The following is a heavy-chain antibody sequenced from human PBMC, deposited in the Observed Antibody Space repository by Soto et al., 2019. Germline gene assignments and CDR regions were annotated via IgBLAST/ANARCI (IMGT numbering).Heavy chain of an antibody. D-gene: IGHD2-2*01. Sequence: QVQLVQSGGEVKRPGASVKVSCKTSGYTFSNYGITWVRQAHGQPLEWLGWISLYSDGTNYAQKFQGRVSMTTDTSTTTAYMELRSLRSDDTAVYYCASVVPGAEAWFGPWGQGTLVTVSS. CDR3: ASVVPGAEAWFGP. J-gene: IGHJ5*02. CDR2: ISLYSDGT. CDR1: GYTFSNYG. V-gene: IGHV1-18*01.